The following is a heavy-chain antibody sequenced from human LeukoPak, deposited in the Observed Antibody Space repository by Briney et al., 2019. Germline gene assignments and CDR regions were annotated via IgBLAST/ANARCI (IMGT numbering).Heavy chain of an antibody. D-gene: IGHD2-21*02. CDR2: IKSKPAGETT. CDR1: GFTFSGFA. J-gene: IGHJ4*01. Sequence: GGSLRLSCSASGFTFSGFAMHWVRQAPGKGLEWVGRIKSKPAGETTTYAASVEGRFTISRDDSRNTLYLQMNSLKTEDTAMYFCTTCGGDCYFNYWGHGTLVTVSA. V-gene: IGHV3-15*01. CDR3: TTCGGDCYFNY.